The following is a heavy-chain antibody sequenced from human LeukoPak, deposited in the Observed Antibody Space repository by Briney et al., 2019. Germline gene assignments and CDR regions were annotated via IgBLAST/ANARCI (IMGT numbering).Heavy chain of an antibody. CDR2: ISYDGSNK. Sequence: QPGGSLRLSCAASGFTFSSYGMHWVRQAPGKGLGWVAVISYDGSNKHYADSVKGRFTISRDNSKNTLYLQMNSLRAEDTAVYYCAKGSIDYGDYLDYWGQGTLVTVSS. CDR1: GFTFSSYG. D-gene: IGHD4-17*01. V-gene: IGHV3-30*18. J-gene: IGHJ4*02. CDR3: AKGSIDYGDYLDY.